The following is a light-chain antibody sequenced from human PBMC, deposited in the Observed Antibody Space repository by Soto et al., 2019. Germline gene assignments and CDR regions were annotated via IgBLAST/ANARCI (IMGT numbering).Light chain of an antibody. CDR2: DAS. Sequence: EIVLTQSPGTLSLSPGERATLSCSASQSVSSSYLAWYQQKPGQPPRLLIYDASHTATGIPARSRASGSGTDFTLTIRSLQPEPFAVYHCPPYDSSPRTFGQGTKVDI. CDR1: QSVSSSY. J-gene: IGKJ1*01. V-gene: IGKV3-20*01. CDR3: PPYDSSPRT.